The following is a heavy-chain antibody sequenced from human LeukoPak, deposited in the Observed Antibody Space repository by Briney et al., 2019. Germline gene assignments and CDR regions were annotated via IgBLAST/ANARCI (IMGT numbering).Heavy chain of an antibody. D-gene: IGHD4-11*01. CDR1: GFTFSTYA. J-gene: IGHJ1*01. CDR2: ISGSGDTT. V-gene: IGHV3-23*01. CDR3: ATYSILNAREFRY. Sequence: PGGSLRLSCAASGFTFSTYAMSWVRQAPGKGLEWVSAISGSGDTTYYADSVKGRFAISRDNSKNSVYLQMNSLGADDTAVYYCATYSILNAREFRYWGQGTLVTVTS.